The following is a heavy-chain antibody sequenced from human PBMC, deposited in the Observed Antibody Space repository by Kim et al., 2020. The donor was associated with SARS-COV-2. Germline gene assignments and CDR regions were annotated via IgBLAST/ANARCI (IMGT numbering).Heavy chain of an antibody. Sequence: ASVKVSCKASGYTFTSYDINWVRQATGQGLEWMGWMNPNSGNTGYAQKFQGRVTMTRNTSISTAYMELSSLRSEDTAVYYCARDSPSPETDYYGSGSYGFDPWGQGTLVTVSS. CDR1: GYTFTSYD. J-gene: IGHJ5*02. D-gene: IGHD3-10*01. CDR2: MNPNSGNT. V-gene: IGHV1-8*01. CDR3: ARDSPSPETDYYGSGSYGFDP.